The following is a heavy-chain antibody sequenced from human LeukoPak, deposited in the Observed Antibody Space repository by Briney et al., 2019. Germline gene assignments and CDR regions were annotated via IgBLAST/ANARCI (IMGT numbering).Heavy chain of an antibody. CDR3: ARDYADYVGYFFFDY. D-gene: IGHD4-17*01. CDR2: VSGSGATT. J-gene: IGHJ4*02. CDR1: GFTFSSYA. Sequence: GGSLRLSCAASGFTFSSYAMSWVRQAPGKGLEWVSAVSGSGATTYYADSAKGRFTISRDNSQNTLYLQMNSLRAEDTAVYYCARDYADYVGYFFFDYWGQGTLVTVSS. V-gene: IGHV3-23*01.